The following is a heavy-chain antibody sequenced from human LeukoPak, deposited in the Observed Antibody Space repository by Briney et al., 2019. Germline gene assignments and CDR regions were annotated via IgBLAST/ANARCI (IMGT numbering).Heavy chain of an antibody. J-gene: IGHJ4*02. D-gene: IGHD5-18*01. CDR1: GGSISSYF. CDR3: ASGSRLYSLAY. CDR2: IYYSGST. V-gene: IGHV4-59*01. Sequence: SETLSLTCTVSGGSISSYFWSWIRQPPGKGLEWIGYIYYSGSTNHNPSLKSRVTISVDTSKNQFSLKLSSVTAADTAVYYCASGSRLYSLAYWGQGTLVTVSS.